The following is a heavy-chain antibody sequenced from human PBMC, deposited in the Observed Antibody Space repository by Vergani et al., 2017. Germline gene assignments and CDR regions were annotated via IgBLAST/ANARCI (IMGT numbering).Heavy chain of an antibody. Sequence: QLQLHESGPGLVKPSETLSLICSVSGVSMQSGSFYWSWIRQPAGKGLEWIGRIHSSGTTNYNPSLKSRVTLSVDTSKNQLSLRMTSVTAADTAVYYCARDSWTSELRGVYWFDTWGQGTLVSVSS. J-gene: IGHJ5*02. D-gene: IGHD3-10*01. CDR2: IHSSGTT. CDR1: GVSMQSGSFY. V-gene: IGHV4-61*02. CDR3: ARDSWTSELRGVYWFDT.